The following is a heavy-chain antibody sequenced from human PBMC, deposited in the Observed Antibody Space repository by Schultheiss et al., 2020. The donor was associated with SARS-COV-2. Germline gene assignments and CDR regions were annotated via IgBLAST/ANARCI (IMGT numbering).Heavy chain of an antibody. J-gene: IGHJ4*02. CDR3: AKDMAYYYGSGSYLDS. D-gene: IGHD3-10*01. V-gene: IGHV4-59*01. Sequence: SETLSLTCTVSGGSISSYYWSWIRQPPGKGLEWIGYIYYSGSTNYNPSLKSRVTISVDTSKNQFSLKLSSVTAADTAVYYCAKDMAYYYGSGSYLDSWGQGTLVTVSS. CDR1: GGSISSYY. CDR2: IYYSGST.